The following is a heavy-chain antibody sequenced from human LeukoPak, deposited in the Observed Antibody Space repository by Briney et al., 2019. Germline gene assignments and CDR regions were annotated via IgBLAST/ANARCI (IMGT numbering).Heavy chain of an antibody. V-gene: IGHV3-33*01. CDR2: ILSDGSKE. Sequence: GGSLRLSCAASGFTFSSYGMHWVRQAPGKGLEWVAVILSDGSKEFYTDSVKGRFTISRDNSKNTLYLQMNSLRAEDTAVYYCVRVANGATFDYWGQGTLVTVSS. J-gene: IGHJ4*02. D-gene: IGHD5-12*01. CDR3: VRVANGATFDY. CDR1: GFTFSSYG.